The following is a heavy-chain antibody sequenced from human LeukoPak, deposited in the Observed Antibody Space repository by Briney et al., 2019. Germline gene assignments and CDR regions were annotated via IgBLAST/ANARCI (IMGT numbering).Heavy chain of an antibody. D-gene: IGHD6-13*01. CDR1: GFTFSSYA. CDR3: VKDRGVAAAGFDY. V-gene: IGHV3-64D*06. Sequence: PAGGSLRLSCSASGFTFSSYAMHWVRQAPGKGLEYVSAISSNGGSTYYADSVKGRFTISRDNSKNTLCLQMSSLRAEDTAVYYCVKDRGVAAAGFDYWGQGTLVTVSS. CDR2: ISSNGGST. J-gene: IGHJ4*02.